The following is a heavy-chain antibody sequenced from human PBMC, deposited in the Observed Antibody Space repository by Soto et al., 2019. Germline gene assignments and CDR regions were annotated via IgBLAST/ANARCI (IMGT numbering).Heavy chain of an antibody. J-gene: IGHJ5*02. D-gene: IGHD2-15*01. CDR1: GGSISSCGYS. Sequence: SETLSLTCAVSGGSISSCGYSWSWIRQPPGKGLEWIGYIYHSGSTYYNPSLKSRVTISVDRSKNQFSLKLSSVTAADTAVYYCARVVCSGGSCYRGRWFDPWGQGTLVTVS. CDR2: IYHSGST. CDR3: ARVVCSGGSCYRGRWFDP. V-gene: IGHV4-30-2*01.